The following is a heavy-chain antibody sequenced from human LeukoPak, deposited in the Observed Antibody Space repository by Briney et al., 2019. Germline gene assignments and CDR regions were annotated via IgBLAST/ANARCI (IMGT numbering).Heavy chain of an antibody. V-gene: IGHV1-18*01. CDR1: DYTFTNYG. Sequence: ASVKVSCKASDYTFTNYGISWVRQAPGQGLEWLGWISAHNGYIKYAQKFQDRVTMTTDTSTSTAYMEMGSLRSDDTGVYYCAIGTSIAGRPDSWGKGTLVTVSS. D-gene: IGHD6-6*01. CDR3: AIGTSIAGRPDS. J-gene: IGHJ4*02. CDR2: ISAHNGYI.